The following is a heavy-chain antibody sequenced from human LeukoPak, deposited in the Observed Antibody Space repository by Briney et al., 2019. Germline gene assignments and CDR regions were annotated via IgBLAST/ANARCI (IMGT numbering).Heavy chain of an antibody. D-gene: IGHD3-3*01. CDR1: GESFSGYF. CDR2: INHSGYT. V-gene: IGHV4-34*01. J-gene: IGHJ4*02. CDR3: ARVGSSLEPTLDY. Sequence: SETLSLTCAVYGESFSGYFWSWIRQPPGKGLEWIGEINHSGYTNYNPSLKSRVTISVDTSKNQFSLKLSSVTAADTAVYYCARVGSSLEPTLDYWGQGTLVTVSS.